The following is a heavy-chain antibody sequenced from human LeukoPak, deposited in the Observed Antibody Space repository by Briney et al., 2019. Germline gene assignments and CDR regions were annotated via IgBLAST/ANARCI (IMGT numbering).Heavy chain of an antibody. CDR2: IRAYNGNT. V-gene: IGHV1-18*01. CDR3: ARLSYDFWSGYPNDYYYYYMDV. D-gene: IGHD3-3*01. Sequence: ASVKVSCKASGYTFNSYGISWVRQAPGQGLEWMGWIRAYNGNTNYAQELQGRVTMTTDTSTSTAYMELRSLRSDDTAVYYCARLSYDFWSGYPNDYYYYYMDVWGKGTTVTVSS. CDR1: GYTFNSYG. J-gene: IGHJ6*03.